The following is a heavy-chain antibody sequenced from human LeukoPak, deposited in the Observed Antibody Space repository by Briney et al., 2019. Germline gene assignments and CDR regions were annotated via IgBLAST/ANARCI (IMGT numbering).Heavy chain of an antibody. CDR1: GGSISSNSYY. J-gene: IGHJ4*02. D-gene: IGHD2-2*01. CDR3: AREVVPAAMLDY. CDR2: IYYSGST. Sequence: PSETLSLTCTVSGGSISSNSYYWGWIRQPPGKGLEWIGSIYYSGSTYYNPSLKSRVTISVDTSKNQFSLKLSSVTAADTAVYYCAREVVPAAMLDYWGQGTLVTVSS. V-gene: IGHV4-39*07.